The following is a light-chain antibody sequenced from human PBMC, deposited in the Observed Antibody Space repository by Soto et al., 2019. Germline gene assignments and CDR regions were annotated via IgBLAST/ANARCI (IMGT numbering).Light chain of an antibody. CDR1: SSDVGAYNY. J-gene: IGLJ1*01. Sequence: QSALTQPASVSGSPGQSITISRTGTSSDVGAYNYVSWYQQLPGKAPKLMIFDVSNRPSGVSNRFSGSKSGNTASLTISGLQAEDEAEYYCSSYTTSSTLYVFGTGTKLTVL. CDR2: DVS. V-gene: IGLV2-14*03. CDR3: SSYTTSSTLYV.